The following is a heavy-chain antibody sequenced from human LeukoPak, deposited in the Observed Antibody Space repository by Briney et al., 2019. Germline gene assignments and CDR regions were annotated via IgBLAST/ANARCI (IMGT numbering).Heavy chain of an antibody. D-gene: IGHD6-19*01. CDR3: AREKVAVAGLYYFDY. CDR1: GGTFSSYA. J-gene: IGHJ4*02. CDR2: IIPIFGTA. V-gene: IGHV1-69*05. Sequence: ASVKVSCKASGGTFSSYAISWVRQAPGQGLEWMGGIIPIFGTANYAQKFQGRVTITTDETTSTAYMELSSLRSEDTAVYYCAREKVAVAGLYYFDYWGQGTLVTVSS.